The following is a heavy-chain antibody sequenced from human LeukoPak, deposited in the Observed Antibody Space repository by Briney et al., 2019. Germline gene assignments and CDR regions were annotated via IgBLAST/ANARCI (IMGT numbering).Heavy chain of an antibody. CDR3: ARGGRYMSASWYRSVYYYMDV. D-gene: IGHD6-13*01. CDR2: INHSGRT. V-gene: IGHV4-34*01. J-gene: IGHJ6*03. Sequence: SETLSLTCAVYGGSFSGYYWSWIRQPPGKGLEWIGEINHSGRTNYNTSLKSRVTISVDTSNNQFSLKLSSVTAADTAVYFCARGGRYMSASWYRSVYYYMDVWGKGTTVTVSS. CDR1: GGSFSGYY.